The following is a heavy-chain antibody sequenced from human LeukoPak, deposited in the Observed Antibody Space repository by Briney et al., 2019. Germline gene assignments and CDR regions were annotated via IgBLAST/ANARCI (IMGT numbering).Heavy chain of an antibody. Sequence: SETLSLTCTVSGGSIRSSTYNWGWLRQPPGKGLEWIGSIYYSGSTYYNPSIKSRVTISVDTSKNQFSLKLSSVTAADTAVYDCARQGGAGSYYHEAFDIWGQGTMVTVSS. CDR1: GGSIRSSTYN. CDR3: ARQGGAGSYYHEAFDI. CDR2: IYYSGST. V-gene: IGHV4-39*01. D-gene: IGHD3-10*01. J-gene: IGHJ3*02.